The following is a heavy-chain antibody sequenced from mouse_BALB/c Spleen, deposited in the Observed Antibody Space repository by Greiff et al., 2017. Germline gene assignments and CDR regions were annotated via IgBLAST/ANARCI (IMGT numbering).Heavy chain of an antibody. CDR1: GYSITSDYA. Sequence: DVKLQESGPGLVKPSQSLSLTCTVTGYSITSDYAWNWIRQFPGNKLEWMGYISYSGSTSYNPSLKSRISITRDTSKNQFFLQLNSVTTEDTATYYCARGTPFAYWGQGTLVTVSA. CDR3: ARGTPFAY. D-gene: IGHD3-3*01. V-gene: IGHV3-2*02. CDR2: ISYSGST. J-gene: IGHJ3*01.